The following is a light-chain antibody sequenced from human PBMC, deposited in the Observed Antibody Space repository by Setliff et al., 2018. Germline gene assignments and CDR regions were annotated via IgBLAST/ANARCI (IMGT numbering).Light chain of an antibody. CDR1: SSDVGAYNY. CDR2: EVT. CDR3: GSYAGYNNFYV. Sequence: QSVLAQPASVSGSPGQSITISCTGTSSDVGAYNYVSWYQQYPGKAPKVMIYEVTKRPSGVPDRFSGSKSGNTASLTVSGLQAEDEGDYYCGSYAGYNNFYVFGTGTKVTVL. V-gene: IGLV2-8*01. J-gene: IGLJ1*01.